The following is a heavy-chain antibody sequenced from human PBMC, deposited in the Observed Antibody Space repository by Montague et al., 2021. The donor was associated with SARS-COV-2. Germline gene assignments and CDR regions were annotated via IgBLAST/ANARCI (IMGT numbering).Heavy chain of an antibody. J-gene: IGHJ3*02. CDR3: ARHGPFVVVTAIHDTFDI. D-gene: IGHD2-21*02. CDR1: GGSISTYY. V-gene: IGHV4-59*08. Sequence: SETLSLTCTVSGGSISTYYWSWIRQPPGKGLEWIGYIYYSGSTNYNPSLKSRVTISVDTSKNQFSLKLSSVTAADTAVYYCARHGPFVVVTAIHDTFDIWGQGITVTVSS. CDR2: IYYSGST.